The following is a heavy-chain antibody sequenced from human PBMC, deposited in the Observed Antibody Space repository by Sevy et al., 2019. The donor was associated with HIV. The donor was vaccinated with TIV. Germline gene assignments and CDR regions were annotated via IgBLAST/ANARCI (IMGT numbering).Heavy chain of an antibody. CDR2: ISNSGTTI. V-gene: IGHV3-48*03. CDR1: GFTFSSYE. D-gene: IGHD4-17*01. J-gene: IGHJ4*02. Sequence: GGSLRLSCAASGFTFSSYEMHWVRQAPGKGLEWVSYISNSGTTISYSDSVRGRFTISRDNARNSLYLQMNSLRGEDTAVYYCARDLPPSATTVAHFDHWGQGTLVTVSS. CDR3: ARDLPPSATTVAHFDH.